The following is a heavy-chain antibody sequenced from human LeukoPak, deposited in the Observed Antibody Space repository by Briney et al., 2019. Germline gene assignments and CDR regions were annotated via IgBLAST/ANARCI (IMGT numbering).Heavy chain of an antibody. CDR3: ARVVRGVIDY. D-gene: IGHD3-10*01. V-gene: IGHV3-48*02. Sequence: GGSLRLSCAASGFTFSSYSMNWVRQPPGKGLEWASHISTTSNTIFYADSVKGRFTISRDNAENSLYLQMNSLRDEDTAVYYCARVVRGVIDYWGQGTLVTVSS. CDR1: GFTFSSYS. J-gene: IGHJ4*02. CDR2: ISTTSNTI.